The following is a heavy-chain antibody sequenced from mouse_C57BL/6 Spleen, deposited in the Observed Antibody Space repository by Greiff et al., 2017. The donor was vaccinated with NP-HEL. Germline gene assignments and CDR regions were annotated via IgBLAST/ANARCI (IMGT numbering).Heavy chain of an antibody. D-gene: IGHD2-3*01. CDR1: GYAFSSSW. V-gene: IGHV1-82*01. CDR3: ASGRDGYYFRAMDY. CDR2: IYPGDGDT. J-gene: IGHJ4*01. Sequence: QVQLQQSGPELVKPGASVKISCKASGYAFSSSWMNWVKQRPGKGLEWIGRIYPGDGDTNYNGKFKGKATLTADKSASTAYMQLRSMTAEDSAVYVWASGRDGYYFRAMDYWGQGTSVTVSS.